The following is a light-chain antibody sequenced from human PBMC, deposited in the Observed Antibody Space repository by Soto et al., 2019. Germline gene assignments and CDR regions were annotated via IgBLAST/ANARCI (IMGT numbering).Light chain of an antibody. CDR2: RNN. J-gene: IGLJ2*01. V-gene: IGLV1-47*01. Sequence: QSVLTQPPSASGTPGQRVTISCSGSSSNIGSNFIYWYQQLLGTAPKLLIYRNNERPSGVPARFSGSKSGTSASLAISGLRSEYEADYHCAAWDDSLSGVVFGGGTKLTVL. CDR3: AAWDDSLSGVV. CDR1: SSNIGSNF.